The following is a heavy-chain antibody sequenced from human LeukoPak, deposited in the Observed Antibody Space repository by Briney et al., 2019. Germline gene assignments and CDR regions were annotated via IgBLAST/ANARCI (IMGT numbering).Heavy chain of an antibody. CDR1: GFTFSSYW. D-gene: IGHD3-3*01. CDR3: ARDLRDFWSGYLYYYFDY. J-gene: IGHJ4*02. CDR2: IKQDGSEK. Sequence: GGSLRLSCAASGFTFSSYWMSWVRQAPGKGLEWVANIKQDGSEKYYVDSVKGRFTISRDNAKNSLYLQMNSLRAEDTAVYYCARDLRDFWSGYLYYYFDYWGQGTLVTVSS. V-gene: IGHV3-7*01.